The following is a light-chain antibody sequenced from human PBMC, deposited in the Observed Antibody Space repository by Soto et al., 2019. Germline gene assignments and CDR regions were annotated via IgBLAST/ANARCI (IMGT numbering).Light chain of an antibody. V-gene: IGLV7-43*01. CDR1: TGAVTSGYY. CDR3: LLYYAGIYV. J-gene: IGLJ1*01. CDR2: STS. Sequence: QAVVTQEPSLTVSPGGTATLTCASSTGAVTSGYYPNWFQQKPGQAPRPLIYSTSNKHSWTPARFSGSLLGGKAALTLSGVQPEDEADYYCLLYYAGIYVFGPGTKLTVL.